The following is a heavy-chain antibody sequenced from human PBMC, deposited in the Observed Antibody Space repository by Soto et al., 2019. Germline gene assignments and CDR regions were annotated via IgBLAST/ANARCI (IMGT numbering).Heavy chain of an antibody. CDR1: GYTFTGYY. J-gene: IGHJ4*02. CDR2: INPNSGGT. V-gene: IGHV1-2*02. CDR3: ARSGGTMLPYDY. D-gene: IGHD3-10*02. Sequence: ASVKVSSTASGYTFTGYYMHWVRQAPGQGLEWMGWINPNSGGTNYAQKFQGRVTMTRDTSISTAYMELSRLRSDDTAVYYCARSGGTMLPYDYWGQGTLVTVSS.